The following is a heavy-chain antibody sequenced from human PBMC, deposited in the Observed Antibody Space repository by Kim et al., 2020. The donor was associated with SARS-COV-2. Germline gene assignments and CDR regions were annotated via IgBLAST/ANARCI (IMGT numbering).Heavy chain of an antibody. CDR3: ARPPFWSGYFSYYYYGMDV. J-gene: IGHJ6*02. V-gene: IGHV3-11*01. D-gene: IGHD3-3*01. Sequence: GRFTIARDNAKNSLYLQRNSLRAEDTAVYYCARPPFWSGYFSYYYYGMDVWGQGTTVTVSS.